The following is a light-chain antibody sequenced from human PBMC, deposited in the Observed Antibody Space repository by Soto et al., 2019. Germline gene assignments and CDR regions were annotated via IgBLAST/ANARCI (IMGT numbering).Light chain of an antibody. V-gene: IGLV2-8*01. CDR1: SSDVGGYNY. CDR3: SSYAGSNNYVV. Sequence: QSALAQPPSASGSPGQSVTISCTGTSSDVGGYNYVSWYQQRPGKAPKLLIFEVTKRSSGVPGRFSGSKSGNTASLTVSGLRADDEADYYCSSYAGSNNYVVFGGGTKLTVL. CDR2: EVT. J-gene: IGLJ2*01.